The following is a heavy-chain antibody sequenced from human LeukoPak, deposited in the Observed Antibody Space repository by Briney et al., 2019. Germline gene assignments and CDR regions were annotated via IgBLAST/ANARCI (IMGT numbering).Heavy chain of an antibody. Sequence: ASVKVSCKASGYTFTGYYMHWVRQAPGQGLEWMGWINPNSGGTNYAQKFQGRVTMTRDTSICTAYMELSRLRSDDTAVYYCARSPVGTYYYYMDVWGKGTTVTVSS. CDR3: ARSPVGTYYYYMDV. CDR2: INPNSGGT. D-gene: IGHD6-13*01. J-gene: IGHJ6*03. CDR1: GYTFTGYY. V-gene: IGHV1-2*02.